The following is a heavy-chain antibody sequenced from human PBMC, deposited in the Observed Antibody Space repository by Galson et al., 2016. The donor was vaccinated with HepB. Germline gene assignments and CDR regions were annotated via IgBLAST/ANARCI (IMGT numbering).Heavy chain of an antibody. Sequence: SLRLSCAASGFTFSSYSMNWVRQAPGKGLEWVSSIISSSNYMNYANSVKGRFTTSRENAKNSLYLKMSSLRAEDTAVYFCARDGSIFDYWGQGTLVTVSS. V-gene: IGHV3-21*01. CDR2: IISSSNYM. D-gene: IGHD2/OR15-2a*01. CDR1: GFTFSSYS. J-gene: IGHJ4*02. CDR3: ARDGSIFDY.